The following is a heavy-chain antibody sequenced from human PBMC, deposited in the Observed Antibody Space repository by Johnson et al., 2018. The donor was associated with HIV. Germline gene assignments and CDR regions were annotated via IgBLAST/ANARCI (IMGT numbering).Heavy chain of an antibody. CDR1: GFTFSSYA. CDR3: ARGMTTVTNHDAFDI. D-gene: IGHD4-17*01. Sequence: QVQLVESGGGVVQPGRSLRLSCAASGFTFSSYAMHWVRQAPGKGLEWVAVISYNGSNKYYADSVKGRFTISRDTSKNTLYLQMNSLRAEDTAVYYCARGMTTVTNHDAFDIWGQGTMVTVSS. J-gene: IGHJ3*02. V-gene: IGHV3-30-3*01. CDR2: ISYNGSNK.